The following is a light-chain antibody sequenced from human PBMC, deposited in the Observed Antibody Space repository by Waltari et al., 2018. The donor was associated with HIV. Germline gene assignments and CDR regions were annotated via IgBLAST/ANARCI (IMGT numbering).Light chain of an antibody. Sequence: YELTQAPPVSVSPGQTARITCSGDALPKQYAYWYQQKPAQAPMLVTYKDSERPSGIPERFSGSSSGTTVTLTISGVQAEDEADYYCQSADSSGTVVFGGGTKLTVL. CDR2: KDS. J-gene: IGLJ2*01. V-gene: IGLV3-25*03. CDR3: QSADSSGTVV. CDR1: ALPKQY.